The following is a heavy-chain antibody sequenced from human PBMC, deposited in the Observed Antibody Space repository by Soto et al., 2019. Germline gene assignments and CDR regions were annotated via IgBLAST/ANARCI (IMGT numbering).Heavy chain of an antibody. CDR1: GYTFTSYD. CDR2: MNPNSGNT. Sequence: ASVKVSCKASGYTFTSYDINWVRQATGQGLEWMGWMNPNSGNTGYAQKYQGRVTMTRNTSISTAYMELSNLRTEDTAVYYCARGGQLEVGDYWGQGTLVTVSS. V-gene: IGHV1-8*01. D-gene: IGHD6-6*01. J-gene: IGHJ4*02. CDR3: ARGGQLEVGDY.